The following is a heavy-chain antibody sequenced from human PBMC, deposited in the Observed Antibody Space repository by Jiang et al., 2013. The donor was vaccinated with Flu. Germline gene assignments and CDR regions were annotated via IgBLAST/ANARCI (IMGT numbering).Heavy chain of an antibody. J-gene: IGHJ4*02. CDR3: ARDLYWQQLVDY. D-gene: IGHD6-13*01. Sequence: GLEWVGRSRNKDNSYFTEYAASVKGRFTISRDDSRNSLYLQMNSLRAEDTAVYYCARDLYWQQLVDYWGQRTLVTVSS. V-gene: IGHV3-72*01. CDR2: SRNKDNSYFT.